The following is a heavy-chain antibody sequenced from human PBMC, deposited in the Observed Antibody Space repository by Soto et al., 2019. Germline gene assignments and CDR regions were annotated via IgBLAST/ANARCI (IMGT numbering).Heavy chain of an antibody. CDR1: GFTFRFHS. V-gene: IGHV3-64D*06. CDR2: ISGDGYDT. J-gene: IGHJ5*02. CDR3: VKFRSGFEYGIEA. Sequence: LRRACAASGFTFRFHSMHLVRQPAGKGLEYGSTISGDGYDTVYVDSVKGSFTISRDNSNNTLYLQMSSLRPEDTAIYDCVKFRSGFEYGIEAWGQGTLVTVSS. D-gene: IGHD2-2*01.